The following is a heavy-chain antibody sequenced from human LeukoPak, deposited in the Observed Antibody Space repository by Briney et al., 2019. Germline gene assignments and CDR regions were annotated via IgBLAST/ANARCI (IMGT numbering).Heavy chain of an antibody. CDR3: AKAGRSGWYPGWPFDI. J-gene: IGHJ3*02. CDR1: GFTFLTYA. V-gene: IGHV3-23*01. D-gene: IGHD6-19*01. Sequence: PGGSLRLSCAASGFTFLTYAMSWVRQAPGKGLQWVSVIRDSGASTYYADSAKGRFTSSRDNSKNTLYLQMNSLRAEDTAVYYCAKAGRSGWYPGWPFDIWGQGTMVTVSS. CDR2: IRDSGAST.